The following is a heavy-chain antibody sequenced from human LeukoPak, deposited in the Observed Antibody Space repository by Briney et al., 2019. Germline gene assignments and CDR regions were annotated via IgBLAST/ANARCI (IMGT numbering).Heavy chain of an antibody. D-gene: IGHD2-21*01. CDR3: VRAYHPGGWFDP. V-gene: IGHV3-48*03. CDR2: ISSSGSTI. CDR1: GFTFSSYE. J-gene: IGHJ5*02. Sequence: PGGSLRLSCAASGFTFSSYEMNWVRQAPGKGLEWVSYISSSGSTIYYADSVKGRFTISRDNAKNSLYLQMNSLRAEDTAVHYCVRAYHPGGWFDPWGQGTLVTVSS.